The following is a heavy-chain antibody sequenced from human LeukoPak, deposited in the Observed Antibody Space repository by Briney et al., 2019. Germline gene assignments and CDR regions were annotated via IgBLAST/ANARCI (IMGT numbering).Heavy chain of an antibody. J-gene: IGHJ5*02. V-gene: IGHV4-30-2*01. CDR1: GASISSGDYS. Sequence: SETLSLTCDVSGASISSGDYSWNWIRQPPGKGLEWIGYIYYSGTTHYNPSLKSLFTISVDRSKNQFSLKLSSVTAADTAVYYCARVIPTDYGDTPNWFDPWGQGTLVTVSS. D-gene: IGHD4-17*01. CDR2: IYYSGTT. CDR3: ARVIPTDYGDTPNWFDP.